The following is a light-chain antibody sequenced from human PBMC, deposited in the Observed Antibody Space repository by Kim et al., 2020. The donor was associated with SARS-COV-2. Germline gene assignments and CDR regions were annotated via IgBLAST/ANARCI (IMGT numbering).Light chain of an antibody. J-gene: IGKJ2*01. CDR3: QQSNNWPYT. CDR2: DAS. Sequence: SVSPGERVTLSCRASQSVTTNVAWHQQTPGQAPRVLIYDASTRATGIPARFSGSGSGTEFTLTISSLQSEDFAVYYCQQSNNWPYTFGQGTKLEI. CDR1: QSVTTN. V-gene: IGKV3-15*01.